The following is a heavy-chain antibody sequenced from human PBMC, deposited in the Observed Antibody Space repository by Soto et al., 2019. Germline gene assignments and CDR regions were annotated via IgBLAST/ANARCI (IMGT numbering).Heavy chain of an antibody. V-gene: IGHV4-59*01. D-gene: IGHD6-13*01. CDR3: ARDIAAAGWMDY. CDR2: IHYRGST. CDR1: GGSISTYY. J-gene: IGHJ4*02. Sequence: QVQLQESGPGLVKPSETLSLTCTVSGGSISTYYWSWIRQPPGKGLEWIGYIHYRGSTKYDPSLKSRVTISVETSKNQFSLKLSSVTAADTAMYYCARDIAAAGWMDYWGQGTLVTVSS.